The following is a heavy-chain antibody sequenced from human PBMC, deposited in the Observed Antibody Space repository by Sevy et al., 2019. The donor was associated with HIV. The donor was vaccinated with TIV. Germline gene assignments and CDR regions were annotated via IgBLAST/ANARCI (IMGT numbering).Heavy chain of an antibody. V-gene: IGHV3-30*03. J-gene: IGHJ6*02. CDR1: GFNFSNYV. Sequence: GRSLRLSCAASGFNFSNYVLHWVRQAPGKGLEWVTFISSYGNEADYVDSVKGRFTISRDDSKNTQYLQTNSMRPKDTDVYYCARSILAVAGSYGMDVWGQGTTVTVSS. CDR2: ISSYGNEA. CDR3: ARSILAVAGSYGMDV. D-gene: IGHD6-19*01.